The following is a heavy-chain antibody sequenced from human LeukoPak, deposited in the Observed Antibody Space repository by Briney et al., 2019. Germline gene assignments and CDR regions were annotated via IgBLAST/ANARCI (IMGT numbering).Heavy chain of an antibody. D-gene: IGHD3-10*01. Sequence: SETLSLTCTVSGYSLSSGYYWGWIRPPPGKGLEWIGSIYHSGSTYYSPSLKSRVTISVDTSKNQFSLKLSSVTAADTAVYYCARGLYGSGSSVGYYYYMDVWGKGTTVTISS. J-gene: IGHJ6*03. V-gene: IGHV4-38-2*02. CDR1: GYSLSSGYY. CDR2: IYHSGST. CDR3: ARGLYGSGSSVGYYYYMDV.